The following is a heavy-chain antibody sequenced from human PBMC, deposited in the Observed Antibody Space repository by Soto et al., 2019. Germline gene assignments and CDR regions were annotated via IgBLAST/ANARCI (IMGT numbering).Heavy chain of an antibody. CDR2: IYYSGSS. D-gene: IGHD3-10*01. J-gene: IGHJ4*02. CDR3: ARLTYYGSGSYYNYFDY. CDR1: GGSISSSSYY. V-gene: IGHV4-39*01. Sequence: SETLSLTCTVSGGSISSSSYYWGRIRQPPGKGLEWIGSIYYSGSSYYNPSLKSRVTISVDTSKNQFSLKLSSVTAADTAVYYCARLTYYGSGSYYNYFDYWGQGTLVTVSS.